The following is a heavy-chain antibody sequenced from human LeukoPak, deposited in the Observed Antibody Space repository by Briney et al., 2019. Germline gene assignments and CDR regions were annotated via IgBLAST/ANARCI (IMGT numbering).Heavy chain of an antibody. CDR2: IYYSGST. CDR3: ASQYSYGVGLYGMDV. Sequence: KPSETLSLTCTVSGGSISSSSYYWGWVRQPPGKGVEWVGGIYYSGSTYYNPSLKSRVTISVDTSKNQFSLKLSSVTAADTAVYYCASQYSYGVGLYGMDVWGQGTTVTVSS. V-gene: IGHV4-39*01. CDR1: GGSISSSSYY. D-gene: IGHD5-18*01. J-gene: IGHJ6*02.